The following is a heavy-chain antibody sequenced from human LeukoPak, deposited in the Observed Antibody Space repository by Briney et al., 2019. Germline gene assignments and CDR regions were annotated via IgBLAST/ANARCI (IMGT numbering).Heavy chain of an antibody. J-gene: IGHJ3*02. CDR1: GGTFSSYA. CDR3: ASQPGYGDAFDI. V-gene: IGHV1-69*01. CDR2: IIPIFGTA. Sequence: SVKVSCKASGGTFSSYAISWVRQAPGQGLEWMGGIIPIFGTANYAQKFQGRVTITADESTSTAYMELSSLRSEDTAVYYCASQPGYGDAFDIWGQGAMVTVSS. D-gene: IGHD6-13*01.